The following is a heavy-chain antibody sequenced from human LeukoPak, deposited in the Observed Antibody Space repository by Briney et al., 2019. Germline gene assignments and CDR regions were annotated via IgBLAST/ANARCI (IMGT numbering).Heavy chain of an antibody. CDR3: ASPRPAAAAGFDY. Sequence: QSGGSLRLSCAASGFTFSSYAMHWVRQAPGKGLEWVAVISYDGSNKYYADSVKGRFTISRDNSKNTLYLQMNSLRAEDTAVYYCASPRPAAAAGFDYWGQGTLVTVSS. J-gene: IGHJ4*02. V-gene: IGHV3-30-3*01. CDR2: ISYDGSNK. CDR1: GFTFSSYA. D-gene: IGHD6-13*01.